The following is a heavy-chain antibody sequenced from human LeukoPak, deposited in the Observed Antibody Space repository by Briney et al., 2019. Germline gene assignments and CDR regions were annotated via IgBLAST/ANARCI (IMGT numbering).Heavy chain of an antibody. CDR2: ITNSGTTI. CDR3: ARDFFFRDYEDY. V-gene: IGHV3-11*04. Sequence: GGSLRLSCAASGFTFTDYYMSWIRQAPGKGLEWVSYITNSGTTIYYADSVKGRFTISRDNAKNSLYLQMNSLRAEDTAVYYCARDFFFRDYEDYWGQGTLVTVSS. J-gene: IGHJ4*02. D-gene: IGHD4-17*01. CDR1: GFTFTDYY.